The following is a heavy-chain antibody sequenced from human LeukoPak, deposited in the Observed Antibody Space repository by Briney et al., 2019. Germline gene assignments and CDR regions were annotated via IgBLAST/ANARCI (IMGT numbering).Heavy chain of an antibody. CDR3: ARRSGNSLWDY. Sequence: PSETLSLTCTVSGGSISSYYWSWIRQPPGKGLEWIGYIYSSGSTNYNPSLKSRVTISVDTSKYQFSLKLSSVTAADTAVYYCARRSGNSLWDYWGQGTLVTVSS. J-gene: IGHJ4*02. CDR2: IYSSGST. V-gene: IGHV4-59*08. CDR1: GGSISSYY. D-gene: IGHD4-23*01.